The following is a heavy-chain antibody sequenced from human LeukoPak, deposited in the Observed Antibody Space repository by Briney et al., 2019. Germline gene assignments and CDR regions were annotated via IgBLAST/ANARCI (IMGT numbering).Heavy chain of an antibody. CDR3: AGANPIHFDY. Sequence: SETLSLTCTVSCGSFSSHYWSWIRQPPGKGLEWIVYIYYSGSTNHYPYPTSQVAISVDTFNNQISLKPDSVAASHTGLSYLAGANPIHFDYWCQGTLVIVSS. J-gene: IGHJ4*02. CDR2: IYYSGST. V-gene: IGHV4-59*11. CDR1: CGSFSSHY.